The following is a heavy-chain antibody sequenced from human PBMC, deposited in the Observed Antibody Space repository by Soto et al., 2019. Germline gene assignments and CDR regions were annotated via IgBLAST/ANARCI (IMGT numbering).Heavy chain of an antibody. Sequence: EVQLLESGGGLVQPGGSLRLSCAASGFTFSSYAMSWVPKAPGKGLEWVSAISGSGGSTYYADSVKGRFTISRDNSKNTLYLQMSSLRAEDTAVYYWAKGSGIAAKKPFDYWGQGTLVTVSS. CDR3: AKGSGIAAKKPFDY. CDR1: GFTFSSYA. CDR2: ISGSGGST. V-gene: IGHV3-23*01. D-gene: IGHD6-13*01. J-gene: IGHJ4*02.